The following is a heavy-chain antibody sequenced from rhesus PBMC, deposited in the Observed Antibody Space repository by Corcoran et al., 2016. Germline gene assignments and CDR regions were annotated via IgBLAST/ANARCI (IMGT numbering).Heavy chain of an antibody. V-gene: IGHV3-103*01. CDR1: GFTFSSYA. CDR2: INSGGGST. J-gene: IGHJ6*01. Sequence: VQLVETGGGLVQPGGSLRLSCAASGFTFSSYAMQWVRQAPGKGLEWYSAINSGGGSTYYADSVKGRFTISRDNSKNTLSLQMNSLGAEDMAVYYCAKAPGSWNSHYYGLDSWGQGVVVTVSS. D-gene: IGHD1-1*01. CDR3: AKAPGSWNSHYYGLDS.